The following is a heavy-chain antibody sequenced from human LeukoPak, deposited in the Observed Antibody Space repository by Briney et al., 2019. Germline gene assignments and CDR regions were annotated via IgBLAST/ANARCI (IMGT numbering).Heavy chain of an antibody. J-gene: IGHJ5*02. CDR1: GFTFSNYG. D-gene: IGHD2-2*01. CDR2: ISSSSSYI. CDR3: ARGVVLPQGGWFDP. V-gene: IGHV3-21*01. Sequence: GGSLRLSCAASGFTFSNYGMHWVRQAPGKGLEWVSSISSSSSYIYYADSVKGRFTISRDNAKNSLYLQMNSLRAEDTAVYYCARGVVLPQGGWFDPWGQGTLVTVSS.